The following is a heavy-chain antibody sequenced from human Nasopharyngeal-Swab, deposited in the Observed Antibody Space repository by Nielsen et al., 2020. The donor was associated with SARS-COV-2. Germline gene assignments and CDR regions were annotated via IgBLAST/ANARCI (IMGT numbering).Heavy chain of an antibody. D-gene: IGHD3-10*01. Sequence: SETLSLTCAVYGGSFSGYYWSWIRQPPGKGLEWIEEINHSGSTNYNPSLKSRVTISVDTSKNQFSLKLSSVTAADTAVYYCARAPYYYGSGSYYTTKKNNWFDPWGQGTLVTVSS. V-gene: IGHV4-34*01. CDR3: ARAPYYYGSGSYYTTKKNNWFDP. J-gene: IGHJ5*02. CDR2: INHSGST. CDR1: GGSFSGYY.